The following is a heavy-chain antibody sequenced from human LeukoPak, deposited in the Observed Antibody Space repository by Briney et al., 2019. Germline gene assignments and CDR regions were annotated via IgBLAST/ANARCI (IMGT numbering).Heavy chain of an antibody. CDR2: IYYTGST. CDR1: GGSISSSSYY. V-gene: IGHV4-39*06. CDR3: ARGQWFRAF. D-gene: IGHD3-10*01. J-gene: IGHJ4*02. Sequence: SETLSLTCTVSGGSISSSSYYWGWIRQPPGKGLEWIGSIYYTGSTYYNPSLKSRVAISVDTSENQFTLKMNSVTAADTAVYYCARGQWFRAFWSRGTPVTVSS.